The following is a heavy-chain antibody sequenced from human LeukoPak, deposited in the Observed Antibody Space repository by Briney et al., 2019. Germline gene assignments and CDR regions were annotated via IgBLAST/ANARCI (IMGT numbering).Heavy chain of an antibody. D-gene: IGHD2-2*01. Sequence: SETLSLTCTVSGGSISSGNYYWSWIRQHPGKVLEWIGYIYYSGGTYYNPSLKSRVTISVDTSKNQFSLKLSSVTAADTAVYYCAREVPAATLGYFDLWGRGTLVTVSS. CDR3: AREVPAATLGYFDL. CDR2: IYYSGGT. CDR1: GGSISSGNYY. V-gene: IGHV4-30-4*08. J-gene: IGHJ2*01.